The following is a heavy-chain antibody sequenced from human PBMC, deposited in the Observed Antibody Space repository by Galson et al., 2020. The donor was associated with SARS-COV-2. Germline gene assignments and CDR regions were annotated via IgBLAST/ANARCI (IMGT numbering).Heavy chain of an antibody. J-gene: IGHJ3*02. V-gene: IGHV3-72*01. Sequence: GGSLRLSCAASGIAISENYIDWVRQAPGKGLEWVGRSRNKAQRYSTEYAASVKGRFTISRDESNSLYLQMNSLSTEDTAIYYSTRDLDVINGGRGLSGCDIWGKGTMVTV. CDR2: SRNKAQRYST. D-gene: IGHD3-10*01. CDR1: GIAISENY. CDR3: TRDLDVINGGRGLSGCDI.